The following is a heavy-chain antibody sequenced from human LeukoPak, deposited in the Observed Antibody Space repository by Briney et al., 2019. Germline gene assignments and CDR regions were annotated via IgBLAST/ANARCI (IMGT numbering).Heavy chain of an antibody. J-gene: IGHJ4*02. V-gene: IGHV3-30*18. D-gene: IGHD6-19*01. CDR1: GFTFSGYG. Sequence: GRSLRLPCAASGFTFSGYGMHWVRQAPGKGLEWVAVISHDGSNKYYADSVKGRFTISRDNSKNTLYLQMNSLRAEDTAVYYCAKGGSGWYSDFDYWGQGTLVTVSS. CDR3: AKGGSGWYSDFDY. CDR2: ISHDGSNK.